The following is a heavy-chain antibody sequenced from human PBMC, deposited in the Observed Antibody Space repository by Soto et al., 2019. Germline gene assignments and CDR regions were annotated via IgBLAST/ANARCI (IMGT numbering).Heavy chain of an antibody. CDR3: AISAAVGYSGYGGFDY. D-gene: IGHD5-12*01. J-gene: IGHJ4*02. V-gene: IGHV4-4*07. Sequence: PSETLSLTCTASGGSISSYYWSWIRQPAGKGLEWIGRIYTSGSTNYNPSLKSRVTMSVDTSKNQFSLKLSSVTAADTAVYYCAISAAVGYSGYGGFDYWGQGTLVTVSS. CDR1: GGSISSYY. CDR2: IYTSGST.